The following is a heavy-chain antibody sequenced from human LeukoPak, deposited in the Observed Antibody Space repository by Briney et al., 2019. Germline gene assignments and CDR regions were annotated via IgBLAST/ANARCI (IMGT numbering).Heavy chain of an antibody. CDR3: ARMGRAGGFDY. Sequence: SETLSLTCTVSGGSISSYYWSWIRQPPGKGLEWIGYIYYSGSTNYNPSLKSRVTISVDTSKNQFSLKLSSVTAADTAVYYCARMGRAGGFDYWGQGTLVTVPS. J-gene: IGHJ4*02. CDR1: GGSISSYY. CDR2: IYYSGST. D-gene: IGHD3-16*01. V-gene: IGHV4-59*01.